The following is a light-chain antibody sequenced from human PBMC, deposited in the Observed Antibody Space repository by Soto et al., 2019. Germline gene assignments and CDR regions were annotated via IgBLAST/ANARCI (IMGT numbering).Light chain of an antibody. CDR3: QSYDDSLSVHYV. V-gene: IGLV1-40*01. Sequence: QSVLTQPPSVSGAPGQRVTISCTGSSSNIGSTYDVQWYQQLPGTAPKLLIHGNTNRPSGVPDRFSGSKSGTSASLAITGLQADDEADYYCQSYDDSLSVHYVFRTGTMLTVL. CDR2: GNT. CDR1: SSNIGSTYD. J-gene: IGLJ1*01.